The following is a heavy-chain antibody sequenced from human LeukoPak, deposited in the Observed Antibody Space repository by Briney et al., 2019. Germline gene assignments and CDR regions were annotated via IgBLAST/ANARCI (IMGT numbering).Heavy chain of an antibody. D-gene: IGHD2-15*01. V-gene: IGHV4-59*01. Sequence: PSETLSLTCTVSGGSISSYYWSWLRQPPGKGLEWLGYIYYSGGTNYNPSLKSRVTISVDTSKIHFSLKLSSVTAAATAAYYCARHRGGFDLWGQGTMVTVSS. CDR3: ARHRGGFDL. J-gene: IGHJ3*01. CDR1: GGSISSYY. CDR2: IYYSGGT.